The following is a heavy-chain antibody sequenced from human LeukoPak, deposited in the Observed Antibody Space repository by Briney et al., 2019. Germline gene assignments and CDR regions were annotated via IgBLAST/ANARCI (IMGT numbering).Heavy chain of an antibody. Sequence: ETLSLTCAVYGGSFSGYYWSWVRQAPGKGLEWVSAISGSGVSTYYADSVKGRFTISRDNSKNTLYLQMNSLRAEDTAVYYCAKGDGDYHELDYWGQGTLVTVSS. D-gene: IGHD4-17*01. J-gene: IGHJ4*02. CDR1: GGSFSGYY. CDR3: AKGDGDYHELDY. V-gene: IGHV3-23*01. CDR2: ISGSGVST.